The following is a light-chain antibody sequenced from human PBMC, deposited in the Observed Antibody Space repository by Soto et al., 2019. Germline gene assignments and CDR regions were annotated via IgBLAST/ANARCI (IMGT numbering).Light chain of an antibody. CDR2: GAS. CDR1: QSVRSN. J-gene: IGKJ2*01. CDR3: QQYSNWYT. V-gene: IGKV3-15*01. Sequence: EIVMTQSPATLSVSPGERATLSCRASQSVRSNLAWYQQKPGQAPRLLIQGASTRATGIPARFSGSGSGTEFTLTISSLQSGDFAVYYCQQYSNWYTFGQGTKLEIK.